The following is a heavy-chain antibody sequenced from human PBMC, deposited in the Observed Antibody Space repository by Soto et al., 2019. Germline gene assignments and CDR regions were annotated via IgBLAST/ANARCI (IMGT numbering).Heavy chain of an antibody. CDR3: AREYSSSSGLDY. CDR1: GFTFSSYG. Sequence: QVQLVESGGGVVQPGRSLSLSCAASGFTFSSYGMHWVRQAPGTGVEWVAVIWYDGRNNYYADSVKGRFTISRDNSNNTRYLQMNSLRADDTAVYYCAREYSSSSGLDYWGQGTLVAVCS. J-gene: IGHJ4*02. CDR2: IWYDGRNN. V-gene: IGHV3-33*01. D-gene: IGHD6-6*01.